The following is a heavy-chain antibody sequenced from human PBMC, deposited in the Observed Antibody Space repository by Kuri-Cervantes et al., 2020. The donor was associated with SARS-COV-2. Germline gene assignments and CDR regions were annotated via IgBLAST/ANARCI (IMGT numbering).Heavy chain of an antibody. CDR2: ISGSGSNT. Sequence: GESLKISCVGSGFTFGDYAMSWVRQSPGKGLEWVSAISGSGSNTYYADSVKGRFIISRDNSKNTLYLQMDSLRADDTAVYFCARVEVTILSADYWGQGTLVTVSS. CDR1: GFTFGDYA. V-gene: IGHV3-23*01. CDR3: ARVEVTILSADY. J-gene: IGHJ4*02. D-gene: IGHD3-3*01.